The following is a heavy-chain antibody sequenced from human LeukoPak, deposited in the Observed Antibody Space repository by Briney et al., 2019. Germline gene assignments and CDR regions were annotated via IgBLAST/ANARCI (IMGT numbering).Heavy chain of an antibody. V-gene: IGHV3-48*04. CDR1: RFTFSRFS. D-gene: IGHD3-10*02. J-gene: IGHJ6*04. CDR3: AELGITMIGGV. Sequence: PGGSLRLSCAASRFTFSRFSMNWVRQAPGKGLEWLSYISSSSSTIYYADSVRGRFTISRDNAKNSLYLQMNSLRAEDTAVYYCAELGITMIGGVWGKGTTVTISS. CDR2: ISSSSSTI.